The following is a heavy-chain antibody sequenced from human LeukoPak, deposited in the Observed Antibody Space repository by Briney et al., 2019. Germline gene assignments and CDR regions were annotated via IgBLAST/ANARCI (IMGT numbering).Heavy chain of an antibody. D-gene: IGHD5-12*01. Sequence: GGSLRLSCAACGVTFSSYAMRWARQAPGKGLEWVAVISYDGSNKYYADSVKGRFTISRDNSKNTLYLQMNSLRAEDTAVYYCARDHISGYELYYFDYWGQGTLVTVSS. CDR3: ARDHISGYELYYFDY. CDR2: ISYDGSNK. CDR1: GVTFSSYA. J-gene: IGHJ4*02. V-gene: IGHV3-30*04.